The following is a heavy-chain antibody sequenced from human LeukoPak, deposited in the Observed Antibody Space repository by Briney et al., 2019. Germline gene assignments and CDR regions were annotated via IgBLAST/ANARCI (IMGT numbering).Heavy chain of an antibody. CDR3: ASSKYSSSWYYFDY. J-gene: IGHJ4*02. D-gene: IGHD6-13*01. CDR1: GGSISSYY. CDR2: IYYSGST. V-gene: IGHV4-59*01. Sequence: PSETLSLTCTVSGGSISSYYWSWIRQPPGKGLEWIGYIYYSGSTNYNPSLKSRVTISVDTSKNQFSLKLSSVTAADTAVYYCASSKYSSSWYYFDYWGQGTLVTVSS.